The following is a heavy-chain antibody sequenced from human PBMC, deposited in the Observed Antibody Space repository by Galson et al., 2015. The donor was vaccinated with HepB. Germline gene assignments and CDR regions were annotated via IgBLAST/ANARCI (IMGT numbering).Heavy chain of an antibody. D-gene: IGHD3-22*01. V-gene: IGHV4-59*01. CDR2: IYYSGST. CDR1: GGSISSYY. Sequence: ETLSLTCTVSGGSISSYYWSWTRQPPGKGLEWIGYIYYSGSTNYNPSLKSRVTISVDTSKNQFSLKLSSVTAADTAVYYCARDYDSSGYYWSYWGQGTLVTVSS. CDR3: ARDYDSSGYYWSY. J-gene: IGHJ4*02.